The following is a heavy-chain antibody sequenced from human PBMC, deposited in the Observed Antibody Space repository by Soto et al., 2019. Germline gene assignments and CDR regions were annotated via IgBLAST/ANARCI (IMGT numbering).Heavy chain of an antibody. CDR1: GGSISSYY. CDR3: AREFPYSNYFDY. CDR2: IYYSGST. V-gene: IGHV4-59*01. J-gene: IGHJ4*02. Sequence: SETLSLTCTVSGGSISSYYWSWIRQPPGKGLEWIGYIYYSGSTNYNPSLKGRVTISVDTSKNQFSLKLSSVTAADTAVYYCAREFPYSNYFDYWGQGTLVTVSS. D-gene: IGHD4-4*01.